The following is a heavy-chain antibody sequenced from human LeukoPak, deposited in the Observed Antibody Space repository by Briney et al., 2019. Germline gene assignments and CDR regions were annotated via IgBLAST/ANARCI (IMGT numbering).Heavy chain of an antibody. CDR2: INHSGST. CDR3: ARAPGIAVAGTSRYYYYMDA. Sequence: SETLSLTCAVYGGSFSGYYWSWIRQPPGKGLEWIGEINHSGSTNYNPSLKSRVTISVDTSKNQFSLKLSSVTAADTAVYYCARAPGIAVAGTSRYYYYMDAWGKGTTVTVSS. J-gene: IGHJ6*03. CDR1: GGSFSGYY. D-gene: IGHD6-19*01. V-gene: IGHV4-34*01.